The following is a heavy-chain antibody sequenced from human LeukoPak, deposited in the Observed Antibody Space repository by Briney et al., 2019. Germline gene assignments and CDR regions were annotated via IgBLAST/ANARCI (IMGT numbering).Heavy chain of an antibody. D-gene: IGHD5-12*01. J-gene: IGHJ4*02. CDR1: GFTFSSYA. V-gene: IGHV3-23*01. CDR2: ISGSGGST. CDR3: AKDSYDSWEPYYFDY. Sequence: PGGSLRLSCAASGFTFSSYAMSWVRQAPGKGLEWVSAISGSGGSTYYADSVKGRFTISRDNSKNTLYLQMNSLRAEDTAVYYCAKDSYDSWEPYYFDYWGQGTLVTVSS.